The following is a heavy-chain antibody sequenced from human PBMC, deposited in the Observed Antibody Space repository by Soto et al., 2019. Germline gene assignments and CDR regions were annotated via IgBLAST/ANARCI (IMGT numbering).Heavy chain of an antibody. Sequence: PGGSLRLSCAASGFTFSSYAMSWVRQAPGKGLEWVANIKQDGSNKYYVDSVKGRFTISRDNAKNSLYLEMYSLRAEDTAVYYCARDRRMFSSSSALEYWGQGTLVTVSS. CDR1: GFTFSSYA. V-gene: IGHV3-7*05. D-gene: IGHD6-6*01. CDR2: IKQDGSNK. CDR3: ARDRRMFSSSSALEY. J-gene: IGHJ4*02.